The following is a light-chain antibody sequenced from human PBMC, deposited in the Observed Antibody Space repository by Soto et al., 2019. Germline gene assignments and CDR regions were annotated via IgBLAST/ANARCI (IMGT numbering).Light chain of an antibody. J-gene: IGKJ4*01. Sequence: EIVMTQSPATLSVSPGERATLSCRASHSVSSNLAWYQQKPGQAPRLLTYGASTRATGIPARFSGSGSGTEFTLTISSLQSEDFAVYYCQQYNNWPPLTFGGGTKVEIK. CDR1: HSVSSN. CDR3: QQYNNWPPLT. CDR2: GAS. V-gene: IGKV3-15*01.